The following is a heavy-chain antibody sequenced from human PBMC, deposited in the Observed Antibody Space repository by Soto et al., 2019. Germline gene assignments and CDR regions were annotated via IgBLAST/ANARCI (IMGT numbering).Heavy chain of an antibody. V-gene: IGHV1-18*01. CDR2: IYSKAGKM. Sequence: QVHLLQSGAEVQKPGASVKVSCKTSGYTFNDFGITWVRQAPGLGLEWLGWIYSKAGKMNFAPKFQNRVIMTTDTATSTAFMELTSLPFDDSAIYFCERDIAFDIDYWGQGTLVTVS. CDR3: ERDIAFDIDY. CDR1: GYTFNDFG. J-gene: IGHJ4*02. D-gene: IGHD2-15*01.